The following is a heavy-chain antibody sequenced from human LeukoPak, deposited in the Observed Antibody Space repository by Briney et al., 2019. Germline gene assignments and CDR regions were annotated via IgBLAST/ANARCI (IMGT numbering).Heavy chain of an antibody. CDR1: GGSFSGYY. J-gene: IGHJ4*02. Sequence: SETLSLTCAVYGGSFSGYYWSWIRQPPGKGLEWIGEINHSGSTNYNPSLKSRVTISVDTSKNQFFLKLTSVTAADTAVYYCARPYDFWSGYRDYWGQGTLVTVSS. CDR3: ARPYDFWSGYRDY. CDR2: INHSGST. D-gene: IGHD3-3*01. V-gene: IGHV4-34*01.